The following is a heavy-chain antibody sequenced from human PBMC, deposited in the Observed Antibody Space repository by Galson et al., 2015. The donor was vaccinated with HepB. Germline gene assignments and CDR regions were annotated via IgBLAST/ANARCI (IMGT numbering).Heavy chain of an antibody. CDR3: ARKPSSIATSGTFDP. CDR2: IYWNDVQ. J-gene: IGHJ5*02. V-gene: IGHV2-5*01. Sequence: PALVKPTQTLTLTCTFSGFSLSANAMGVGWIRQPPGKALEWLALIYWNDVQHYSPSLRSRLTITKDTSRNQVVLTMTNMDPVDTATYYCARKPSSIATSGTFDPWGQGTLVTVSS. CDR1: GFSLSANAMG. D-gene: IGHD6-13*01.